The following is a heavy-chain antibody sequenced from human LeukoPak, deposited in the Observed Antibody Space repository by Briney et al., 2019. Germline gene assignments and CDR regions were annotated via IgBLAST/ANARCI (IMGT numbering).Heavy chain of an antibody. CDR2: INPNSGGT. CDR1: GYTFIGYY. J-gene: IGHJ6*04. V-gene: IGHV1-2*04. D-gene: IGHD3-10*01. Sequence: ASVKVSCKASGYTFIGYYMHWVRQAPGKGLAWMGWINPNSGGTNYAQRFQGWVTMTTDTSISTAYMELSRLRSDDTAVYYCATHYGSGSYSGRGYYGMDVWGKGTTVTVSS. CDR3: ATHYGSGSYSGRGYYGMDV.